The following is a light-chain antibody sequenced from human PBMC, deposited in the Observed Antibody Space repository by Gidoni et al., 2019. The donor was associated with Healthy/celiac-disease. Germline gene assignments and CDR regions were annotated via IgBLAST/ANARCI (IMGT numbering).Light chain of an antibody. CDR3: QQSYSTPLWT. V-gene: IGKV1-39*01. CDR1: QSISSY. CDR2: AAS. J-gene: IGKJ1*01. Sequence: IQMTHSPSSLSASVGDRVTITCRASQSISSYLNWYQQKPGKAPKLLIYAASSLQSGVPSRVSSSGSGTDFTLTISSLQPEDFATYYCQQSYSTPLWTFGQGTKVEIK.